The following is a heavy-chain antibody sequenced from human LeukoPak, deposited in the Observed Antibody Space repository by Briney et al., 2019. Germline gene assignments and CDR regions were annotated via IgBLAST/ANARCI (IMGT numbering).Heavy chain of an antibody. J-gene: IGHJ5*02. V-gene: IGHV1-8*01. CDR2: MNPNSGNT. CDR3: ARFATYYDILTGYA. D-gene: IGHD3-9*01. Sequence: WASVKVSCKASGYTFTSYDINWVRQATGQGLEWMGWMNPNSGNTGYAQKFQGRVTMTRNTSIGTAYMELSSLRSEDTAVYYCARFATYYDILTGYAWGQGTLVTVSS. CDR1: GYTFTSYD.